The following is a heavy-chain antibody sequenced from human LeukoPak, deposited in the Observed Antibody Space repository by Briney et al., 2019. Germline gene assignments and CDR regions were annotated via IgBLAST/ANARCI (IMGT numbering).Heavy chain of an antibody. D-gene: IGHD3-22*01. V-gene: IGHV1-8*01. CDR3: ARGRRSKITMIVVVIYYFDY. CDR2: MNPNSGNT. CDR1: GYTFTSYD. J-gene: IGHJ4*02. Sequence: ASVKVSCKASGYTFTSYDINWVRQATGQGLEWMGWMNPNSGNTGYAQKFQGRVTMTRNTSISTAYMELSSLRSEDTAVYYCARGRRSKITMIVVVIYYFDYWGQGTLVTVSS.